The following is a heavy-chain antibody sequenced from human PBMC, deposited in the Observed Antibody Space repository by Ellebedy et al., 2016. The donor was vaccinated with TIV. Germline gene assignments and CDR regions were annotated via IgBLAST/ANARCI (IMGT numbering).Heavy chain of an antibody. CDR3: ARNDRQRGFDS. CDR1: GFTFNSHS. Sequence: GESLKISCAASGFTFNSHSINWVRQAPGKGLEWASYISGTGITTNYADSVEGRFNISRDNAKNSVFLQMHNLRPEDTAVYFCARNDRQRGFDSWGQGTLVTVSS. J-gene: IGHJ4*02. CDR2: ISGTGITT. V-gene: IGHV3-48*04.